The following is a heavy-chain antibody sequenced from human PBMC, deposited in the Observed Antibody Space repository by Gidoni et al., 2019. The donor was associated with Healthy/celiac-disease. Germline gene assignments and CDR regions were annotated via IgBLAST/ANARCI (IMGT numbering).Heavy chain of an antibody. CDR1: GFNFSSSA. D-gene: IGHD5-12*01. CDR3: AKVLNSGYLNDAFDI. J-gene: IGHJ3*02. CDR2: ISGSGGRT. V-gene: IGHV3-23*01. Sequence: EVQLLESGGGLVQPGGSMRLSCAASGFNFSSSAMTGVRQAPGNGLEWVSIISGSGGRTYNADSVKGRFTISRDNSKNTLYLQMNSLRAEDTAVYYCAKVLNSGYLNDAFDIWGQVTMVTVSS.